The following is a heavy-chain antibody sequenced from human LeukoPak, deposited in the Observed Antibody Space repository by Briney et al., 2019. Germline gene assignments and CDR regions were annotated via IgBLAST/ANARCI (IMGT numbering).Heavy chain of an antibody. V-gene: IGHV7-4-1*02. CDR3: ASDFWIFRS. D-gene: IGHD3-3*01. CDR2: INTNTGNP. CDR1: GYTFTGYY. Sequence: ASVKVSCKASGYTFTGYYMHWVRQAPGQGLEWMGWINTNTGNPTYAQGFTGRFVFSLDTSVSTAYLQISSLKAEDTAVYYCASDFWIFRSWGQGTLVTVSS. J-gene: IGHJ5*02.